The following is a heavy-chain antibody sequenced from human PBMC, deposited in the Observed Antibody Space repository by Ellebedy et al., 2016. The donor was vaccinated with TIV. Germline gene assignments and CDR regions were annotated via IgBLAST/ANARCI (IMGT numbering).Heavy chain of an antibody. J-gene: IGHJ3*02. V-gene: IGHV3-23*01. D-gene: IGHD2-2*01. CDR2: ISDSGDTT. CDR1: GFRFSRYA. CDR3: AKQKSTSAGSSDI. Sequence: PGGSLRLSCAASGFRFSRYAMNWVRHAPGKGLEWVSGISDSGDTTYYPDSVKGRFTISRDNSKNTLYLQMNSLRVEDTAVYYCAKQKSTSAGSSDIWGQGAMVTVSS.